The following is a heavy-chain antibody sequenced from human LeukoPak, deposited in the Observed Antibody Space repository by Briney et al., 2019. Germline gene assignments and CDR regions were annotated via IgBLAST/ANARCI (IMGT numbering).Heavy chain of an antibody. J-gene: IGHJ6*03. Sequence: GGSLRLSCAASGFTFSSYAMSWVRQAPGKGREWVSATSGSGGSTYYADSVNGRFTISRDNSKNTLYLQMNSLRAEDTAVYYCAKARRVLCMDVWGKGTTVTVSS. D-gene: IGHD2-8*01. CDR3: AKARRVLCMDV. CDR2: TSGSGGST. CDR1: GFTFSSYA. V-gene: IGHV3-23*01.